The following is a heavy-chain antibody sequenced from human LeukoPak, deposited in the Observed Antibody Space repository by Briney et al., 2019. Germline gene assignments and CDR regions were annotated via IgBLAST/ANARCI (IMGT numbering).Heavy chain of an antibody. CDR2: ISYDGSNK. V-gene: IGHV3-30*04. J-gene: IGHJ4*02. Sequence: GGSLRLSCAASGFTSSSYAMHWVRQAPGKGLEWVAVISYDGSNKYYADSVKGRFTISRDNSKNTLYLQMNSLRAEDTAVYYCARERGPSSSWYALGDYWGQGTLVTVSS. CDR3: ARERGPSSSWYALGDY. CDR1: GFTSSSYA. D-gene: IGHD6-13*01.